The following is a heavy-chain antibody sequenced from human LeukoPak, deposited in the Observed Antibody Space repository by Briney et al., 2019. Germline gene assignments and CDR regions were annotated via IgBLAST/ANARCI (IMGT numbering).Heavy chain of an antibody. V-gene: IGHV3-23*01. D-gene: IGHD5-18*01. J-gene: IGHJ4*02. CDR2: ISGSGDYT. Sequence: QPGGSLRLSCAASGFTFSNYAMSWVRQAPGRGLEWVSAISGSGDYTNYADSVKGRFTISRDNSRNTLDLQMNSLRPEDTAVYYCARGYSYGFDYWGQGTLVTVSS. CDR1: GFTFSNYA. CDR3: ARGYSYGFDY.